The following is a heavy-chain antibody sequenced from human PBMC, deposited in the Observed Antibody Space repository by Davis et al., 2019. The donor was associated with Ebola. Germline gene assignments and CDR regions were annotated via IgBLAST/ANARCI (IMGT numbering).Heavy chain of an antibody. CDR1: ADSTSNSNDY. CDR2: IYNSGTT. CDR3: ALRDFVS. D-gene: IGHD2-15*01. V-gene: IGHV4-39*02. J-gene: IGHJ4*02. Sequence: SETLSLTCAVSADSTSNSNDYCSWLRHTPSKGLEWIGSIYNSGTTNYNPSLKSRVTISADTSKNHFSLTLTYVTAADTAVYYCALRDFVSWGQGTQVTVSS.